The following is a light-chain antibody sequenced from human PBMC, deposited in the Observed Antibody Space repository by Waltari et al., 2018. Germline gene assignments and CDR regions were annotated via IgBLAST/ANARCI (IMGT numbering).Light chain of an antibody. Sequence: DIQMTQSPSTLSASVGDRVTITCRASQSIGTWLAWYQQKPGKAPKVLIYKASNLQSGVPARFSGSGAVTEFTLTISSLQPDDLATYYCQQYNSLWTFGQGTKVEIK. CDR3: QQYNSLWT. CDR1: QSIGTW. V-gene: IGKV1-5*03. J-gene: IGKJ1*01. CDR2: KAS.